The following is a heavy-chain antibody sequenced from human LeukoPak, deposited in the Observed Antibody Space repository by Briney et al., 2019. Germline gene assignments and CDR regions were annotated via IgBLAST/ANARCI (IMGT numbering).Heavy chain of an antibody. CDR2: ISGSGGST. CDR1: GFTFSSYA. CDR3: AKAWTAVAANPFDY. J-gene: IGHJ4*02. D-gene: IGHD6-19*01. V-gene: IGHV3-23*01. Sequence: GGSLRLFCAASGFTFSSYAMTWVRQAPGKGLEWVSAISGSGGSTYYADSVKGRFTIYRDNSKNTLFLQMNSLRAEDTAVYYCAKAWTAVAANPFDYWGQGTLVTVSS.